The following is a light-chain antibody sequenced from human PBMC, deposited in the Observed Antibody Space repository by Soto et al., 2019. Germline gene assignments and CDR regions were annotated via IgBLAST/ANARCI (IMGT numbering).Light chain of an antibody. CDR2: SAS. V-gene: IGKV3D-15*01. CDR1: QSMGSN. Sequence: EIVLTQSPATMSVSPGERATLSFRASQSMGSNVAWYQQKPGQAPRLLIYSASSRATGIPDRFSGSGSGTDFTLTISSLQPDDFATYYCQQYNSYSITFGQGTRLEIK. CDR3: QQYNSYSIT. J-gene: IGKJ5*01.